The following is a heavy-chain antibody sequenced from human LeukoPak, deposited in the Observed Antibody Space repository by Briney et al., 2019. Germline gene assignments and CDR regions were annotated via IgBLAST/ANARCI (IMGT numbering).Heavy chain of an antibody. D-gene: IGHD6-19*01. CDR2: ISYDGSNK. J-gene: IGHJ4*02. V-gene: IGHV3-30*18. CDR1: GFTFSSYG. Sequence: GGSLRLSCAASGFTFSSYGMHWVRQAPGKGLEWVAVISYDGSNKYYADSVKGRFTISRDDSKNTLYLQMNSLRAEDTAVYYCAKDLSVAGRGPFDYWGQGTLVTVSS. CDR3: AKDLSVAGRGPFDY.